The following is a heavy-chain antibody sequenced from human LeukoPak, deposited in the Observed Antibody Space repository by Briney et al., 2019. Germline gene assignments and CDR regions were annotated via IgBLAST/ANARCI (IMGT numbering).Heavy chain of an antibody. V-gene: IGHV4-38-2*01. CDR2: IYHSGST. Sequence: SETLSLTCAVSGYSISSGYYWGWIRQPPGKGLEWIGSIYHSGSTYYNPSLKSRVTISVDTSKNQFSLKLSSVTAADTAVYYCARGVVGVVAAIRGAFDIWGQETMVTVSS. CDR3: ARGVVGVVAAIRGAFDI. CDR1: GYSISSGYY. D-gene: IGHD2-15*01. J-gene: IGHJ3*02.